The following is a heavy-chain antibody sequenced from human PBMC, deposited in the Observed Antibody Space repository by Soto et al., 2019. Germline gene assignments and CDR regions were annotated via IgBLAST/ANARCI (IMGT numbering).Heavy chain of an antibody. CDR1: GGSISSGGYY. CDR2: IYYSGST. Sequence: SETLSLTCTVSGGSISSGGYYWSWIRQHPGKGLEWIGYIYYSGSTYYNPSLKSRVTISVDTSKNQFSLKLSSVTAADTAVYYCASSRALWFGELLTPPHFDYWGQGTLVTVSS. J-gene: IGHJ4*02. V-gene: IGHV4-31*03. D-gene: IGHD3-10*01. CDR3: ASSRALWFGELLTPPHFDY.